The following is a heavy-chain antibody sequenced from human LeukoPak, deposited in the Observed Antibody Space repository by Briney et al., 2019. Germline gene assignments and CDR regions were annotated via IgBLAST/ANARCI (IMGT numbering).Heavy chain of an antibody. D-gene: IGHD6-13*01. J-gene: IGHJ4*02. V-gene: IGHV3-23*01. CDR2: ISGSGGST. CDR1: GFTFSSYA. Sequence: GGALRLSCAASGFTFSSYAMSWFRQAPGKGLEWVSAISGSGGSTYYADSVKGRFTISRDNSKNTLYLQMNSLRAEDTAVYYCAKDLGSSWGLDYWGQGTLVTVSS. CDR3: AKDLGSSWGLDY.